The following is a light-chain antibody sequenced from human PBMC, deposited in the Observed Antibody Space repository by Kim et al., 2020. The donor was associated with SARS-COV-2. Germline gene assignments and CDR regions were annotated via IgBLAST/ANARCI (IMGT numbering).Light chain of an antibody. V-gene: IGLV3-21*04. CDR3: QVWDGNSDHAV. CDR2: YDT. CDR1: SVGSKS. J-gene: IGLJ2*01. Sequence: APGRRGRINCRGDSVGSKSVQWYQQKPGQGPVVVIYYDTGRPSGIPERFSGSTSGNTATLTISRVEAGDEADYYCQVWDGNSDHAVFGGGTQLTVL.